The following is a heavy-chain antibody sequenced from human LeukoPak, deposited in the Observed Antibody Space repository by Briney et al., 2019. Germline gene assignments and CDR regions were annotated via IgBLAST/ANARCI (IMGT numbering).Heavy chain of an antibody. D-gene: IGHD5/OR15-5a*01. Sequence: GGSLRLSCAASGFNFFDYAMYWVRQAPGRGLEWVSGIKWNSGDIGYADSVKGRFTISRDNAKNSLYLQMNSLRVEDTALYYCAKGLSRLCLPPWGMDVWGQGTTVTVS. J-gene: IGHJ6*02. V-gene: IGHV3-9*01. CDR3: AKGLSRLCLPPWGMDV. CDR2: IKWNSGDI. CDR1: GFNFFDYA.